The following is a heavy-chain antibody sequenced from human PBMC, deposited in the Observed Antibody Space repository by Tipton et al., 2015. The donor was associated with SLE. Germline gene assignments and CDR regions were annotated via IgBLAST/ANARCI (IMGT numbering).Heavy chain of an antibody. Sequence: TLSLTCTVSGDSISTYYWSWIRQPPGKGLEWIGYIYYSGSTNYNPSLKSRVTISVDTSKNQFSLKLSSVTAADTAVYYCARGQWELKALDYWGQGTLVTVSS. D-gene: IGHD1-26*01. CDR2: IYYSGST. CDR1: GDSISTYY. V-gene: IGHV4-59*01. J-gene: IGHJ4*02. CDR3: ARGQWELKALDY.